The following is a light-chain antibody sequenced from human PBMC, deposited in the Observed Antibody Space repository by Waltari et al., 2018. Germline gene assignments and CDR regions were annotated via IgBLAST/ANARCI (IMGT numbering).Light chain of an antibody. CDR1: SNDIGGYVY. CDR2: DVS. Sequence: QSALTQPRSVSASPGQSVTISCTGTSNDIGGYVYVSWYQQYPGKAPRLLIFDVSQRALGVPDRLSGPKSGTKASLTISGLQSDDEADYYCFAYAGTYTYLFGTGTRVTVL. V-gene: IGLV2-11*01. CDR3: FAYAGTYTYL. J-gene: IGLJ1*01.